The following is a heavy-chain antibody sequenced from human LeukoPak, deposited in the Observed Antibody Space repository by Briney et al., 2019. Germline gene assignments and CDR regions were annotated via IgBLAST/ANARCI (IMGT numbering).Heavy chain of an antibody. V-gene: IGHV3-23*01. D-gene: IGHD3-16*01. CDR1: GFTFSSYS. CDR2: ISDSGGIT. J-gene: IGHJ4*02. Sequence: GGSLRLSCAASGFTFSSYSMNWVRQAPGKGLEWVSIISDSGGITYYADSVKGRFTISRDNSKMTLYLQMNGLRAEDTAFYYCATDPNWGSAYWGQGTLVTVSS. CDR3: ATDPNWGSAY.